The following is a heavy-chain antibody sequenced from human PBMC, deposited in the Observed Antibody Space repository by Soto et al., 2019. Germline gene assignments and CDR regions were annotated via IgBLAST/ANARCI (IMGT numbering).Heavy chain of an antibody. CDR3: AKLSTTLTPYYYYGMDV. D-gene: IGHD4-17*01. V-gene: IGHV3-30*18. J-gene: IGHJ6*02. CDR1: GFTFSSYG. CDR2: ISYDGSNK. Sequence: PGGSLRLSCAASGFTFSSYGMHWVRQAPGKGLEWVAVISYDGSNKYYADSVKGRFTISRDNSKNTLYLQMSSLRAEDTAVYYCAKLSTTLTPYYYYGMDVWGQGTTVTVSS.